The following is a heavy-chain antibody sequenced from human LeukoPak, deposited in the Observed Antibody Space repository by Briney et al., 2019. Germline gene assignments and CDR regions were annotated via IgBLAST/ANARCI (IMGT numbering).Heavy chain of an antibody. Sequence: SETLSLTCAVYGGSFSGYYWSWIRQPPGKGLEWIGEINHSGSTNYKPSLKSRVTISLDTSKNQFYLKLSSGTAADTAVYYCARGRRITIFGGVTDIRYYYYYGMDVWGQGTTVTVSS. V-gene: IGHV4-34*01. CDR2: INHSGST. CDR3: ARGRRITIFGGVTDIRYYYYYGMDV. J-gene: IGHJ6*02. D-gene: IGHD3-3*01. CDR1: GGSFSGYY.